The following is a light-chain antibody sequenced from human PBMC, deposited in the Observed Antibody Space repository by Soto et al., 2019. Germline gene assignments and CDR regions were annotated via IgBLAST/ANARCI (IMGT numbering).Light chain of an antibody. Sequence: QSVLTQPASVSGSPGQSITISCTGTSSDVGGYNFVSWYQQHPDKAPKLMIYDVTNRPSGVSNRFSGSKSGNTASLTISGLQAEDEADYYSSSSTSISTYVFGTGTKVTVL. J-gene: IGLJ1*01. V-gene: IGLV2-14*01. CDR1: SSDVGGYNF. CDR2: DVT. CDR3: SSSTSISTYV.